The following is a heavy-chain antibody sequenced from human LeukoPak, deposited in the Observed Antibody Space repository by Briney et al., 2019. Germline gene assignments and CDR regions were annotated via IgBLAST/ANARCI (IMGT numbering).Heavy chain of an antibody. CDR2: IGSSSSYI. D-gene: IGHD1-26*01. Sequence: GRSLRLSCAASGFTFSSYGMHWVRQAPGKGLEWVSSIGSSSSYIYYADSVKGRFTISRDNAKNSLYLQMNSLRAEDTAVYYCARDLGGGTYYVGSDNWGQGTLVTVSS. CDR1: GFTFSSYG. J-gene: IGHJ4*02. CDR3: ARDLGGGTYYVGSDN. V-gene: IGHV3-21*01.